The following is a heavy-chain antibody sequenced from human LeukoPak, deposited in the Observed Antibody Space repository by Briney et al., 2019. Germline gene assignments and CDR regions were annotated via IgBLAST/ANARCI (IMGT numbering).Heavy chain of an antibody. D-gene: IGHD2-15*01. Sequence: GASVKVSCKASGGTFSSYAISWVRQAPGQGLEWMGGIIPIFGTANYAQKFQGRVTITADKSTSTAYMELSSLRSEDTAVYYCASFSGMQYNWFDPWGQGTLVTVSS. J-gene: IGHJ5*02. CDR2: IIPIFGTA. CDR3: ASFSGMQYNWFDP. V-gene: IGHV1-69*06. CDR1: GGTFSSYA.